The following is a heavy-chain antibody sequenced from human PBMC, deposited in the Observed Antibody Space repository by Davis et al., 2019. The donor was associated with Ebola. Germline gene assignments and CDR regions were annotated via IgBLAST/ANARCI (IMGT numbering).Heavy chain of an antibody. V-gene: IGHV3-33*01. Sequence: GGSLRLSCAASGFTFLTYGMHWVRQAPGKGLEWVALISYDGSRTYYADSVKGRFTISRDNSKNTLYLQMNSLRAEDTAVYYCARHGSRRWLQTDYWGQGTLVTVSS. CDR2: ISYDGSRT. CDR1: GFTFLTYG. D-gene: IGHD5-24*01. J-gene: IGHJ4*02. CDR3: ARHGSRRWLQTDY.